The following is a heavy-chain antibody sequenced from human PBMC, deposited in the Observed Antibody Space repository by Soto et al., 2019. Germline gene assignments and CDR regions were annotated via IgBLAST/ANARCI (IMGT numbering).Heavy chain of an antibody. Sequence: QVHLVQSGVEVKTPGASVKFSCQAAGYTFFTYDISWVRQAPGQGLEWMGWISTYSGDTKYAQKFQGRVTMTTDTYTTTAYLELRSLRSDDTAVYYCARHHGPTTSENWLDPWGQGTLVTVSS. J-gene: IGHJ5*02. CDR3: ARHHGPTTSENWLDP. CDR2: ISTYSGDT. V-gene: IGHV1-18*01. CDR1: GYTFFTYD. D-gene: IGHD5-12*01.